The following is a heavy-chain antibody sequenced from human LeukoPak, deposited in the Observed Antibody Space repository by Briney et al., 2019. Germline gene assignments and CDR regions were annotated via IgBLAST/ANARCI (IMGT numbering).Heavy chain of an antibody. CDR2: INHSEST. CDR1: GGSFSGYY. Sequence: KPSETLSLTCAVYGGSFSGYYWSWIRQPPGKGLEWIGEINHSESTNYNPSLKSRVTISVDTSKNQFSLKLSSVTAADTAVYYCARYLNYDFWSGKTPDAFDIWGQGTMVTVSS. J-gene: IGHJ3*02. D-gene: IGHD3-3*01. V-gene: IGHV4-34*01. CDR3: ARYLNYDFWSGKTPDAFDI.